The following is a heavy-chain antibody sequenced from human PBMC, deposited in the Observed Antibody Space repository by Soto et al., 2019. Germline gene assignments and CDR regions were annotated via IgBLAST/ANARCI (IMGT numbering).Heavy chain of an antibody. CDR3: ARRHSGGFFRFFDS. J-gene: IGHJ4*02. D-gene: IGHD2-15*01. CDR1: GGSLRTNP. Sequence: SVKVSCKASGGSLRTNPISWVRQAPGQGLEWMGGTGSGTGPGNHAQKFQGRLTVTADKSTSTVYMELTNLSSEDTAVYYCARRHSGGFFRFFDSWGQGTLVTVSS. CDR2: TGSGTGPG. V-gene: IGHV1-69*06.